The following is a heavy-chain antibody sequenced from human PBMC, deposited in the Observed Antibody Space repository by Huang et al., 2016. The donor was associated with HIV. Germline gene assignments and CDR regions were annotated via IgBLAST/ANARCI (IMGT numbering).Heavy chain of an antibody. CDR1: GGSFNGHF. V-gene: IGHV4-34*01. CDR3: ARPRMTEGNSDSTWSYFDS. CDR2: IDHRGTT. J-gene: IGHJ4*02. Sequence: QVRLHQWGTGVLKPSETLSLKCAVYGGSFNGHFWTWIRQSPGKGLEWIGEIDHRGTTSSNPSLKSLVTMSLDTAKRQFYLNLTSVTATDTATYYCARPRMTEGNSDSTWSYFDSWGQGTPVSVSS. D-gene: IGHD2-21*02.